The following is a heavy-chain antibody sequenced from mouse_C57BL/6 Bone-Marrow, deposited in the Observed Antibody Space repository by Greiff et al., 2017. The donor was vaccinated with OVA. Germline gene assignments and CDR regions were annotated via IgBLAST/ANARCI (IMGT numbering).Heavy chain of an antibody. D-gene: IGHD2-3*01. J-gene: IGHJ4*01. V-gene: IGHV1-54*01. CDR3: ARASGYYVVHYYAMDY. CDR1: GYAFTNYL. Sequence: VQLQESGAELVRPGTSVKVSCKASGYAFTNYLIEWVKQRPGQGLEWIGVINPGSGGTNYNEKFKGKATLTADKSSSTAYMQLSSLTSEDSAVYFCARASGYYVVHYYAMDYWGQGTSVTVSS. CDR2: INPGSGGT.